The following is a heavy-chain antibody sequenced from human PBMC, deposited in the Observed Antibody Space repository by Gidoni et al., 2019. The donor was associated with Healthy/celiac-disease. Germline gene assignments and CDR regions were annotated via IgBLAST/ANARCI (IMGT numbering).Heavy chain of an antibody. CDR3: ARDPHYYDSSGVFDY. Sequence: VQLVESGGGLVKPGGSLRLSCAASGFPFRSYSMNWVRQAPGKGLEWVSSISSSSSYIYYADSVKGRFTISRDNAKNSLYLQMNSLRAEDTAVYYCARDPHYYDSSGVFDYWGQGTLVTVSS. CDR2: ISSSSSYI. V-gene: IGHV3-21*01. J-gene: IGHJ4*02. D-gene: IGHD3-22*01. CDR1: GFPFRSYS.